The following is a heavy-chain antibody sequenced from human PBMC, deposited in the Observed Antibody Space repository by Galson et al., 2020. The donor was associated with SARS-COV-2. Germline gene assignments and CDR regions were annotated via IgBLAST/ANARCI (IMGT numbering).Heavy chain of an antibody. V-gene: IGHV4-38-2*02. CDR2: IYHTGST. J-gene: IGHJ4*02. Sequence: SQTLSLTCTVSGYSISSAYYWGWIRQPPGKGLEWLGSIYHTGSTYYNPSLKSRVTISQDTSENQLSLELSSVTAADTAVYYCASRPRSGGKGFDYWGQGTLVTVSS. D-gene: IGHD1-26*01. CDR1: GYSISSAYY. CDR3: ASRPRSGGKGFDY.